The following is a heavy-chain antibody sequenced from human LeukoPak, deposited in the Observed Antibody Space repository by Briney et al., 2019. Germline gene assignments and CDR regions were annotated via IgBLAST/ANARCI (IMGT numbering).Heavy chain of an antibody. Sequence: PGQSLRLSCTTSGFAFDDFAMSWVRQPAGKGLEWVGFIRRRAYGGATEYAASVKGRFIISRDDSKGIAYLQMNSLKTEDTAVYHCSRNGLVDFDYWGQGSRVIVSP. V-gene: IGHV3-49*04. CDR3: SRNGLVDFDY. J-gene: IGHJ4*02. CDR2: IRRRAYGGAT. CDR1: GFAFDDFA.